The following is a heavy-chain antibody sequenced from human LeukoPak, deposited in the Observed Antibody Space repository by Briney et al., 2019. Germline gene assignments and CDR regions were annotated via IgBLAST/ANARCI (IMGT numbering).Heavy chain of an antibody. CDR2: INHSGST. CDR3: ARARSVTIYYYYYMDV. D-gene: IGHD4-17*01. Sequence: SETLSLTCAVYGGSFSGYYWGWIRQPPGKGLEWIGEINHSGSTNYNPSLKSRVTISVDTSKNQFSLKLSSVTAADTAVYYCARARSVTIYYYYYMDVWGKGTTVTVSS. J-gene: IGHJ6*03. CDR1: GGSFSGYY. V-gene: IGHV4-34*01.